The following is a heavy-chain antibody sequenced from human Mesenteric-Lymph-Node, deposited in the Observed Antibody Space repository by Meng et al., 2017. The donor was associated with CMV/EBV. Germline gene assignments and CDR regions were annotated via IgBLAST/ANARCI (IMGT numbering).Heavy chain of an antibody. Sequence: GGSLRLSCAASGFTFSSYWMHWVRQAPGKGLVWVSRINSDGSSTSYADSVKGRFTISRDNAKNPLYLQMNSLRAEDTAVYYCARDPHRYSGYDWFDYWGQGTLVTVSS. J-gene: IGHJ4*02. CDR2: INSDGSST. V-gene: IGHV3-74*01. CDR1: GFTFSSYW. CDR3: ARDPHRYSGYDWFDY. D-gene: IGHD5-12*01.